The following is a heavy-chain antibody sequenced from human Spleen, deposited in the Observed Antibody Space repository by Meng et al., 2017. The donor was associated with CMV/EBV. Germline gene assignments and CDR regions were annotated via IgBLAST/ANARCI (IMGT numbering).Heavy chain of an antibody. Sequence: ASSGFTFSSFSMNWVRQAPGKGLGWVSCISSSSSYIYNADSMKGRFTISRDNAKNSLFLQMNSLRAEDTAVYYCARSIYSISLSCDYWGQGILVTVSS. D-gene: IGHD2-2*01. CDR3: ARSIYSISLSCDY. J-gene: IGHJ4*02. V-gene: IGHV3-21*01. CDR2: ISSSSSYI. CDR1: GFTFSSFS.